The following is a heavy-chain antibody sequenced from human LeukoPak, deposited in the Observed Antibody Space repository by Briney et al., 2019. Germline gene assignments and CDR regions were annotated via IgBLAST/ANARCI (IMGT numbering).Heavy chain of an antibody. CDR2: INHSGST. Sequence: SETLSLTCAVYGGSFSGYYWSWIRRPPGKGLEWIGEINHSGSTNYNPSLKSRVTISVDTSKNQFSLKLSSVTAADTAVYYCARFAGSGSPDFDYWGQGTLVTVSS. D-gene: IGHD3-10*01. V-gene: IGHV4-34*01. CDR3: ARFAGSGSPDFDY. J-gene: IGHJ4*02. CDR1: GGSFSGYY.